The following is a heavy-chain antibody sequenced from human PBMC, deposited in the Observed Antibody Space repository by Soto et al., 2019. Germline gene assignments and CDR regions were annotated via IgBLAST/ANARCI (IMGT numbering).Heavy chain of an antibody. Sequence: GGSLSLSCAASGFTFSSYWMSWVRQAPGKGLEWVANIKQDGSEKYYVDSVKGRFTISRDNAKNSLYLQMNSLRAEDTAVYYCAREVFRYGGNHHFDYWGQGTLVTVSS. V-gene: IGHV3-7*03. CDR1: GFTFSSYW. CDR2: IKQDGSEK. D-gene: IGHD2-15*01. J-gene: IGHJ4*02. CDR3: AREVFRYGGNHHFDY.